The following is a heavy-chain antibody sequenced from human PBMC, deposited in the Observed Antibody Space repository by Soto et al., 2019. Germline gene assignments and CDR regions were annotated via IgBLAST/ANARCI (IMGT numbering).Heavy chain of an antibody. D-gene: IGHD6-6*01. Sequence: SATLSLTCTVSGGSISSGGYYWSWIRQHPGKGLEWIGYIYYSGSTYYNPSLKSRVTISVDTSKNQFSLKLSSVTAADTAVYYCARAVAALYYGMDVWGQGTTVTVSS. CDR2: IYYSGST. J-gene: IGHJ6*02. CDR3: ARAVAALYYGMDV. CDR1: GGSISSGGYY. V-gene: IGHV4-31*03.